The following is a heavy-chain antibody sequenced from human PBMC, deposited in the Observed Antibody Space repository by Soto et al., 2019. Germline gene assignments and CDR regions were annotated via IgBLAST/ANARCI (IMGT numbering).Heavy chain of an antibody. CDR2: IYHTGTT. Sequence: SETLSLTCTVSGDSISSSTYYLGWIRQPPGKGLEWIGCIYHTGTTYYNPSLKSRVTISVETSKNQFSLKLSSVTAADTAVYYCARPYFRSQSMFDYWGQGTLVTV. CDR1: GDSISSSTYY. J-gene: IGHJ4*02. CDR3: ARPYFRSQSMFDY. V-gene: IGHV4-39*01. D-gene: IGHD1-26*01.